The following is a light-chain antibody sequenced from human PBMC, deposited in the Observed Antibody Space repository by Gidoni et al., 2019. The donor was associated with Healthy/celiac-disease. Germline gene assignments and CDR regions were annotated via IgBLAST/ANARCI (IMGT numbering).Light chain of an antibody. J-gene: IGKJ5*01. Sequence: AIQLTQSVSSLSASVGDRVTITCRASHGISSALVWYQQKQRKAPKLLIYDASSLESGVPSRFSGSGSGTDFTLTISSLKPEDFATYYCQQFNSYPLTSTFGQGTRLEIK. V-gene: IGKV1-13*02. CDR1: HGISSA. CDR3: QQFNSYPLTST. CDR2: DAS.